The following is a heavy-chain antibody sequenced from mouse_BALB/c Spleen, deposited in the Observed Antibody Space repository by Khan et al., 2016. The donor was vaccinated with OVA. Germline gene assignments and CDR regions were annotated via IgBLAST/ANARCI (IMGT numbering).Heavy chain of an antibody. Sequence: QVQLKQSGAELAKPGASVKMSCKASGYTFTTYWMHWVKQRPGQGLEWIGYINPTSDYTEYNEKFKDKATLSADKSSSTAYMQLSSLTSEDSAVYYCARDRIDYWGQGTTLTVSS. CDR3: ARDRIDY. CDR1: GYTFTTYW. V-gene: IGHV1-7*01. CDR2: INPTSDYT. J-gene: IGHJ2*01.